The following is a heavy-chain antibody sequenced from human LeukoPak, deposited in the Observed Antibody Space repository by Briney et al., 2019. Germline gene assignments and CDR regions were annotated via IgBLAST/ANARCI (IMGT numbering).Heavy chain of an antibody. Sequence: GGSLRLSRAASGFTFSSYVMSWVRQAPGRGLEWVSVISGGGGSTYYSDSVKGRFTISRDNSKNTLYLQMNSLRAEDSAIYYCAKDHPQGGYGDYWGQGTLVTVSS. CDR2: ISGGGGST. V-gene: IGHV3-23*01. D-gene: IGHD5-12*01. CDR3: AKDHPQGGYGDY. J-gene: IGHJ4*02. CDR1: GFTFSSYV.